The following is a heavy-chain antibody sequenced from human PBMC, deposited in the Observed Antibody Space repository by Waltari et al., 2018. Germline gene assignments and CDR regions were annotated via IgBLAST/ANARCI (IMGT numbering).Heavy chain of an antibody. Sequence: QVQLQESGPGLVKPSETLSLTCTVSGGSISSYYWSWIRQPPGKGLEWIGYIYTSGSTNYNPSRKSRVTISVDTSKNQFSLKLSSVTAADTAVYYCARGVGSLGHWGQGTLVTVSS. V-gene: IGHV4-4*09. CDR3: ARGVGSLGH. D-gene: IGHD6-13*01. J-gene: IGHJ4*02. CDR1: GGSISSYY. CDR2: IYTSGST.